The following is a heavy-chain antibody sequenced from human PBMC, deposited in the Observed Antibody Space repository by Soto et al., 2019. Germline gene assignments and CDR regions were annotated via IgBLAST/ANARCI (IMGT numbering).Heavy chain of an antibody. V-gene: IGHV3-33*01. CDR1: GFTFSSYG. CDR3: ARDSSGPLDY. J-gene: IGHJ4*02. D-gene: IGHD6-19*01. Sequence: GSLRLSCAASGFTFSSYGIHWGRQAPGKGLEWVAVIWYDGSNKYYADSVKGRFTISRDNSKNTLYLQMNSLRAEDTAVYYCARDSSGPLDYWGQGTLVTVSS. CDR2: IWYDGSNK.